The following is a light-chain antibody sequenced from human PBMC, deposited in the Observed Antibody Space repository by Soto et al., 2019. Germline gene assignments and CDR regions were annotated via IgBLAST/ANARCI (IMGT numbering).Light chain of an antibody. CDR3: QQYGSSPKT. V-gene: IGKV3-20*01. CDR1: QSVSSSY. J-gene: IGKJ1*01. Sequence: EIVLTQSPGTLSLSPGERATLSCRASQSVSSSYLAWYQQKPGQAPRLLIYGASSRATGIPDRFSGSGSGTDFTLTISRLEPEDGAVDYCQQYGSSPKTFGQGTKVEIK. CDR2: GAS.